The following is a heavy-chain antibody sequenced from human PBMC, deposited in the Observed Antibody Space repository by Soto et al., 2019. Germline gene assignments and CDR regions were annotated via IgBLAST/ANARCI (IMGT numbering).Heavy chain of an antibody. CDR2: SYYSGTT. D-gene: IGHD5-12*01. J-gene: IGHJ4*02. Sequence: ASETLSLTWAVSGVSISSYYWSWIRQPPGKGLGWIGYSYYSGTTNYNPSLKSRVTISVDTSKNQFSLRLTSVTAADTAVYYCVREAYIGYGHAIDHWGQGTLVTVSS. CDR1: GVSISSYY. CDR3: VREAYIGYGHAIDH. V-gene: IGHV4-59*01.